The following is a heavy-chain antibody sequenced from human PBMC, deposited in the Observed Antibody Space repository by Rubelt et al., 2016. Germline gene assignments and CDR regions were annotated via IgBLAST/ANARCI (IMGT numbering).Heavy chain of an antibody. CDR3: ARENDCSSVSCR. J-gene: IGHJ3*01. CDR1: GFTFSDYA. V-gene: IGHV3-30*14. CDR2: IRFDGSNQ. Sequence: QVQLVESGGGVVQPGRSLRLSCAASGFTFSDYAMHWVRQAPGKGLEWVVFIRFDGSNQHYADSVKGRFTISRDNSKNTIYLQMNSLRAEDTAVYYCARENDCSSVSCRWGQGTTVTVSS. D-gene: IGHD2-2*01.